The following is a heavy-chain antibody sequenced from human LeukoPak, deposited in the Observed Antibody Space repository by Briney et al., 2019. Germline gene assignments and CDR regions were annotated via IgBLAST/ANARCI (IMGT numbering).Heavy chain of an antibody. J-gene: IGHJ4*02. D-gene: IGHD6-19*01. V-gene: IGHV3-30-3*01. CDR1: GFTFSSYA. Sequence: GGSLRLSCAASGFTFSSYAMDWVRQAPGKGLEWVAVISYDGSNKFYADSVKGRFTISRDNSKNTLYLQLNSLRAEDTAVYYCARDSGWLTVFDFWGQGTLVTVSS. CDR2: ISYDGSNK. CDR3: ARDSGWLTVFDF.